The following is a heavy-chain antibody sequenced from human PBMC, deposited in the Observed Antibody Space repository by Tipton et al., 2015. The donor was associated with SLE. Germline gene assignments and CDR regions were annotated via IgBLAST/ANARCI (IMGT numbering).Heavy chain of an antibody. V-gene: IGHV4-59*01. J-gene: IGHJ3*02. CDR1: GGSISSYY. CDR3: ATFFQGSGCYRRAFDI. CDR2: IYYSGGT. Sequence: GLVKPSETLSLTCTVSGGSISSYYWSWIRQPPGKGLEWIGYIYYSGGTNYNPSLKSRVTISVDTSKNQFSLKLSSVTAADTAVYYCATFFQGSGCYRRAFDIWGQGTMVTVSS. D-gene: IGHD6-19*01.